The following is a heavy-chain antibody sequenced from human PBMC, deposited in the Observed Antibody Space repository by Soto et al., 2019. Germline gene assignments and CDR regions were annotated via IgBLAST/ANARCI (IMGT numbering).Heavy chain of an antibody. V-gene: IGHV3-23*01. Sequence: PGGSLRLSCAASGFTFSNYAMGWVRQAPGKGLEWVSGITAGGASMYYAESVKGRFLISRDNSKNTVYLQMNSLRAEDTAKYYCAKYQDSHRWYGDAFDFWGQGTMVTV. J-gene: IGHJ3*01. CDR1: GFTFSNYA. CDR2: ITAGGASM. D-gene: IGHD6-13*01. CDR3: AKYQDSHRWYGDAFDF.